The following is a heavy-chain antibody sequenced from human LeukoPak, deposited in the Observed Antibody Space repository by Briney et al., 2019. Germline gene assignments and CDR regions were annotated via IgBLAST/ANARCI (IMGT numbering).Heavy chain of an antibody. J-gene: IGHJ6*03. CDR3: ARGLGPIYYYYYYMDV. CDR1: GGSFSGYY. Sequence: PSETLSLTCAVYGGSFSGYYWSWIRQPPGEGLEWIGEINHSGSTNYNPSLKSRVTISVDTSKNQFSLKLSSVTAADTAVYYCARGLGPIYYYYYYMDVWGKGTTVTVSS. V-gene: IGHV4-34*01. CDR2: INHSGST.